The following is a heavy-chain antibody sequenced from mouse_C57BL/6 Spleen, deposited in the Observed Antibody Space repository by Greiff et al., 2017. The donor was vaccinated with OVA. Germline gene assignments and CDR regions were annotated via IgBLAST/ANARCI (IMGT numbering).Heavy chain of an antibody. D-gene: IGHD1-1*01. CDR1: GYTFTDYE. Sequence: QVQLQQSGAELVRPGASVTLSCKASGYTFTDYEMHWVKQTPVHGLEWIGAIDPETGGTAYNQKFKGKAILTADKSSSTAYMELRSLTSEDSAVYYCTSFTTVAHFDYWGQGTTLTVSS. CDR2: IDPETGGT. J-gene: IGHJ2*01. CDR3: TSFTTVAHFDY. V-gene: IGHV1-15*01.